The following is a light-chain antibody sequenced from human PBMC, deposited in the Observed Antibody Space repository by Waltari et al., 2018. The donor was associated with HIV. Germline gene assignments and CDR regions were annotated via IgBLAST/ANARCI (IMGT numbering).Light chain of an antibody. J-gene: IGLJ1*01. V-gene: IGLV2-14*01. Sequence: QSALTQPASVSGSPGQSITISCTGTSSDVGGYNYVSWYQQHPGKAPKLMLYEVSNGPSRFCNLFSVAKSGNTASLTISWLQAEDEADYYCSSYTSSNTLDVFGTGTKVTVL. CDR2: EVS. CDR1: SSDVGGYNY. CDR3: SSYTSSNTLDV.